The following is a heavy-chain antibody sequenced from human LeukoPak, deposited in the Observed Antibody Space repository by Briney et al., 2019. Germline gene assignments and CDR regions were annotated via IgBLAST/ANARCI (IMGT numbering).Heavy chain of an antibody. CDR3: TTDPSSYGYFDY. CDR1: GFTFRNAW. D-gene: IGHD5-18*01. Sequence: PGGSLRLSCAASGFTFRNAWMSWVRQAPGKGLEWVGHFKGKIDGGTTDYAAPVEGRFTFSRDDSKNTLYLQMNSLKTEDTAVYYCTTDPSSYGYFDYWGQGTLVTVSS. CDR2: FKGKIDGGTT. V-gene: IGHV3-15*01. J-gene: IGHJ4*02.